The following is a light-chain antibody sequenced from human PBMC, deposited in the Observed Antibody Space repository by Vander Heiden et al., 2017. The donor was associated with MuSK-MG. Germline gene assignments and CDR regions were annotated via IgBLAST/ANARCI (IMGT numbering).Light chain of an antibody. CDR2: DVS. CDR3: SSYTSSSTLYV. J-gene: IGLJ1*01. Sequence: QSARTKPAPGLGSPGQSITISCTGTSSDVGGYNYFSWYQQHPGKAPNLMIYDVSNRPSGVSNRFSGSKSGNTASLTISGLQAEDEADYYCSSYTSSSTLYVFGTGTKVTVL. CDR1: SSDVGGYNY. V-gene: IGLV2-14*01.